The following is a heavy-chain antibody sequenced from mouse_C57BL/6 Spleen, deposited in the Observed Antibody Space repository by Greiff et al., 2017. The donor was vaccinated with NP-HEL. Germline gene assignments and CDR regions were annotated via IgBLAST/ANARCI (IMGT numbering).Heavy chain of an antibody. CDR2: INPGSGGT. CDR3: AREKVTDDYLFAY. Sequence: QVQLQQSGAELVRPGTSVKVSCKASGYAFTNYLIEWVKQRPGQGLEWIGVINPGSGGTNYNEKFKGKATLTADKSSSTAYMQLSSLTSEDSAVYCCAREKVTDDYLFAYWGQGTLVTVSA. D-gene: IGHD2-4*01. CDR1: GYAFTNYL. V-gene: IGHV1-54*01. J-gene: IGHJ3*01.